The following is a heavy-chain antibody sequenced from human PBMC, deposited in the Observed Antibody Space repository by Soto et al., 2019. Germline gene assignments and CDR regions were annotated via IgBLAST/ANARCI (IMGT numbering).Heavy chain of an antibody. CDR2: IDPSDSYT. Sequence: PGESLKISCKGSGYSFTSYWISWVRQMPGKGLEWMGRIDPSDSYTNYSPSFQGHVTISADKSISTAYLQWSSLKASDTAMYYCARRAVSSSWYSPDYYYGMDVWGQGTTVTVSS. CDR1: GYSFTSYW. V-gene: IGHV5-10-1*01. CDR3: ARRAVSSSWYSPDYYYGMDV. J-gene: IGHJ6*02. D-gene: IGHD6-13*01.